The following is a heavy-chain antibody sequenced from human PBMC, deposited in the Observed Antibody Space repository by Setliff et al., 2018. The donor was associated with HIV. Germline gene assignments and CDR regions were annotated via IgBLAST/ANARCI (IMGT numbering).Heavy chain of an antibody. J-gene: IGHJ4*02. CDR3: TRDSGGYNYGFAVGSFDY. Sequence: SETLSLTCTVSGGSMGGHYWSWIRQSPGKGLEWIGYISASGSTTYTPSLKSRVLISVDTSNNQFSLKLTSVTAADTAVYYCTRDSGGYNYGFAVGSFDYWGQGALVTVSS. CDR1: GGSMGGHY. V-gene: IGHV4-59*11. D-gene: IGHD5-18*01. CDR2: ISASGST.